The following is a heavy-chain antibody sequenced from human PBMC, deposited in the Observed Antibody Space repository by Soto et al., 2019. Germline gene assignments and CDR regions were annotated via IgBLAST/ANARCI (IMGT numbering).Heavy chain of an antibody. J-gene: IGHJ4*02. V-gene: IGHV4-59*01. CDR2: IYYSGST. CDR1: GGSISIYY. CDR3: ARVPSGSYFGLFDY. D-gene: IGHD1-26*01. Sequence: PSETLSLTCTVSGGSISIYYWSWIRHPPGKGLEWIGYIYYSGSTNYNPSLKSRVTISVDTSKNQFSLKLSSVTAADTAVYYCARVPSGSYFGLFDYWGQGTLVTVSS.